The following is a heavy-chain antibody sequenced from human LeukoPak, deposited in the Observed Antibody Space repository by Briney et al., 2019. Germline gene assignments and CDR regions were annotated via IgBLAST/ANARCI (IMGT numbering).Heavy chain of an antibody. CDR3: ARGLRDEERRYGYYYMDV. D-gene: IGHD4-17*01. CDR2: IYHSGST. J-gene: IGHJ6*03. CDR1: GGSISSGGYS. V-gene: IGHV4-30-2*01. Sequence: SQTLSLTCAVSGGSISSGGYSWSWIRQPPGKGLEWIGYIYHSGSTYYNPSLKSRVTISVDRSKNQFSLKLSSVTAADTAVYYCARGLRDEERRYGYYYMDVWGKGTTVTVSS.